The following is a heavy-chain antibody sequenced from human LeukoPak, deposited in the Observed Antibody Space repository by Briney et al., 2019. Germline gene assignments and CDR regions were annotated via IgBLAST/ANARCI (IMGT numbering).Heavy chain of an antibody. CDR3: ARSYYYDSSGYYAFDY. D-gene: IGHD3-22*01. CDR1: GGSFSGYY. Sequence: PSETLSLTCAVYGGSFSGYYWSWIRQPPGKGLEWIGEINHSGSTNYNPSLKSRVTISVDTSKNQFSLKLSSVTAADMAVYYCARSYYYDSSGYYAFDYWGQGTLVTVSS. V-gene: IGHV4-34*01. CDR2: INHSGST. J-gene: IGHJ4*02.